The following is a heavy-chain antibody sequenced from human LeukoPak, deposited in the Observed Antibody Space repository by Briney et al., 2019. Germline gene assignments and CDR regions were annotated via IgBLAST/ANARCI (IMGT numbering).Heavy chain of an antibody. CDR2: LNPNNGGT. Sequence: ASVKVSCKASGYTFTGYFMHWVRQAPGQGLEWMGRLNPNNGGTNYAQKFQGRVTLTRDTSISTAYMELSRLRSDDTAVYYCAREQRYDSSGYPRGYFDYWGQGTLVTVSS. CDR1: GYTFTGYF. CDR3: AREQRYDSSGYPRGYFDY. J-gene: IGHJ4*02. D-gene: IGHD3-22*01. V-gene: IGHV1-2*06.